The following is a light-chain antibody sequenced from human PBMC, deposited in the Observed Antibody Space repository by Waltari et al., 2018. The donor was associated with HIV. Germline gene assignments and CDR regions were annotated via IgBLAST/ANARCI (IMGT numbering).Light chain of an antibody. Sequence: QSVLTQPPSVSGAPGQRVTIFCTGSSSNIGAGHAVHWYQLLPGNAPKVVIFGNYDRPAGVPARFSGSRSGTSASLAINELRAEDEADYYCHSHAGNLGVFGGGTKVTVL. CDR2: GNY. CDR3: HSHAGNLGV. J-gene: IGLJ3*02. CDR1: SSNIGAGHA. V-gene: IGLV1-40*01.